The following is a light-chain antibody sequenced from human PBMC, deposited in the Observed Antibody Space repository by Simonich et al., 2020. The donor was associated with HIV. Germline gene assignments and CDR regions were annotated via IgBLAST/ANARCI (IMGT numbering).Light chain of an antibody. CDR3: CSYAGSSTYV. Sequence: QSVLTQPPSVSGAPGQRVTISCTGSSSNIGAGYDVHWYQQLPGTAPKLRIYGNSNRPSGVPDRFSGSKSGNTASLTISGLQAEDEADYYCCSYAGSSTYVFGTGTKVTVL. CDR2: GNS. J-gene: IGLJ1*01. V-gene: IGLV1-40*01. CDR1: SSNIGAGYD.